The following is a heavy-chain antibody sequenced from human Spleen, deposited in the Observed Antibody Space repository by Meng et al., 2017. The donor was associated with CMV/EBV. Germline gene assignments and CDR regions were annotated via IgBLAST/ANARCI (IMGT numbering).Heavy chain of an antibody. V-gene: IGHV1-69*05. D-gene: IGHD3-10*01. Sequence: SVKVSCKASGGTFSRFAISWVRQAPGQGLEWMGGISPILGTANYAQKFQGTVTITTDESTSTAYMELSSLRSEDTAVYYCARDQGTGSGSYWLVHYYYGMDVWGQGTTVTVSS. CDR3: ARDQGTGSGSYWLVHYYYGMDV. CDR2: ISPILGTA. CDR1: GGTFSRFA. J-gene: IGHJ6*02.